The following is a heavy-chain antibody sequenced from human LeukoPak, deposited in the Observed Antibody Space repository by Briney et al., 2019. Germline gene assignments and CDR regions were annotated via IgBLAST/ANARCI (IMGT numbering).Heavy chain of an antibody. CDR1: GGSISSGDYY. Sequence: SQTLSLTCTVSGGSISSGDYYWSWIRQPPGKGLEWIGYIYYSGSTYYNPSLKGRVTISVDTSKNQFSLKLSSVTAADTAVYYCASLYDSSGSLGGSDGMDVWGQGTTVTVSS. V-gene: IGHV4-30-4*01. CDR2: IYYSGST. CDR3: ASLYDSSGSLGGSDGMDV. J-gene: IGHJ6*02. D-gene: IGHD3-22*01.